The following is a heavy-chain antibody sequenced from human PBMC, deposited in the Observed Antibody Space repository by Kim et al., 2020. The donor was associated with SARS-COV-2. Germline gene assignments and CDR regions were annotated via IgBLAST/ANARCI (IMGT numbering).Heavy chain of an antibody. V-gene: IGHV4-61*01. CDR2: IYYSGST. D-gene: IGHD6-25*01. CDR3: ARDGIAAWDY. CDR1: GGSVSSGSYY. Sequence: SETLSLTCTVSGGSVSSGSYYWSWIRQPPGKGLEWIGYIYYSGSTNYNPSLKSRVTISVDTSKNQFSLKLSSVTAADTAVYYCARDGIAAWDYWGQGTLVTVSS. J-gene: IGHJ4*02.